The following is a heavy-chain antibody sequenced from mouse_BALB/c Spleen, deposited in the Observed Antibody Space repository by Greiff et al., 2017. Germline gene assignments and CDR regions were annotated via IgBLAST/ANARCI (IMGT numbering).Heavy chain of an antibody. Sequence: EVKLVESGGGLVQPGGSRKLSCAASGFTFSSFGMHWVRQAPEKGLEWVAYISSGSSTIYYADTVKGRFTISRDNPKNTLFLQMTSLRSEDTAMYYCASWGLRPYAMDYWGQGTSVTVSS. V-gene: IGHV5-17*02. J-gene: IGHJ4*01. CDR3: ASWGLRPYAMDY. CDR1: GFTFSSFG. D-gene: IGHD2-2*01. CDR2: ISSGSSTI.